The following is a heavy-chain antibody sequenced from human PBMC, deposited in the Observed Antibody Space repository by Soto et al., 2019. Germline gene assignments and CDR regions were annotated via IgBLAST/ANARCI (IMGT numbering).Heavy chain of an antibody. V-gene: IGHV4-39*07. CDR3: ARDRGCDSSGYLDY. Sequence: SETLSLTCTVSGGSISSSSYYWGWIRQPPGKGLEWIGNIYYSGSTYYNPSLKSRVTISVDTSKNQFSLRLSSVTAADTAVYYCARDRGCDSSGYLDYWGQGTLVTVSS. CDR2: IYYSGST. D-gene: IGHD3-22*01. CDR1: GGSISSSSYY. J-gene: IGHJ4*02.